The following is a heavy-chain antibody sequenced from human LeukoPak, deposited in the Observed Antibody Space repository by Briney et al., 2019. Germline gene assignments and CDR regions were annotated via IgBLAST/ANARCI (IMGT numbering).Heavy chain of an antibody. V-gene: IGHV1-69*04. CDR3: ASATDHYYDSSGYPFYFDY. J-gene: IGHJ4*02. CDR1: GGTFSSYA. D-gene: IGHD3-22*01. Sequence: ASVKVSCKASGGTFSSYAISWVRQAPGQGVEWMGRIIPILGIANYAQMFQGRVTITADKSTSTAYLALSSLRSEDTAVYYCASATDHYYDSSGYPFYFDYWGQGTLVTVSS. CDR2: IIPILGIA.